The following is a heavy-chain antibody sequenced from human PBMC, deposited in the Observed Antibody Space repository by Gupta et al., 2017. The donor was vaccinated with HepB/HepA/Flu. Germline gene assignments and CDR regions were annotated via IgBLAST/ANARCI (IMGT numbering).Heavy chain of an antibody. CDR2: SYSGGIE. CDR3: ARGLGGSYFIDL. V-gene: IGHV3-53*01. D-gene: IGHD3-10*01. Sequence: EVQLVESGGGLIQSGWSLRLACAASGFTINSNLIVWVRQAPGKGLEWVSISYSGGIESYADSVKGRFTISRDISENTLKLQMSSLRVEDTAVYYCARGLGGSYFIDLWGQGTLVTVSS. J-gene: IGHJ4*02. CDR1: GFTINSNL.